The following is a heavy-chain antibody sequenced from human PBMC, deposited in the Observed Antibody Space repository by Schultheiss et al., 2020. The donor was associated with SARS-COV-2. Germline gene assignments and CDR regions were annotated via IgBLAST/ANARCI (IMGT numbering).Heavy chain of an antibody. V-gene: IGHV6-1*01. Sequence: SQTLSLTCAISGDSVSSNSAAWNWIRQSPSRGLEWLGRTYYRSKWYNDYAVSVKSRITINPDTSKNQFSLQLNSVTPEDTAVYYCARDGPSGWYYYYYYGMDVWGQGTTVTVSS. J-gene: IGHJ6*02. CDR1: GDSVSSNSAA. CDR3: ARDGPSGWYYYYYYGMDV. D-gene: IGHD6-19*01. CDR2: TYYRSKWYN.